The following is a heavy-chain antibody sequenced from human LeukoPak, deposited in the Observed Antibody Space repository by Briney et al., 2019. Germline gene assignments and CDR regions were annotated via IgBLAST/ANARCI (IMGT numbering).Heavy chain of an antibody. D-gene: IGHD3-16*02. CDR2: INHSGST. V-gene: IGHV4-34*01. Sequence: SETLSLTCAVYGGSFSGYYRSWIRQPPGKGLEWIGEINHSGSTNYNPSLKSRVTISVDTSKNQFSLKLSSVTAADTAVYYCARVKYYDYVWGSYRLSAFDIWGQGTMVTVSS. CDR1: GGSFSGYY. CDR3: ARVKYYDYVWGSYRLSAFDI. J-gene: IGHJ3*02.